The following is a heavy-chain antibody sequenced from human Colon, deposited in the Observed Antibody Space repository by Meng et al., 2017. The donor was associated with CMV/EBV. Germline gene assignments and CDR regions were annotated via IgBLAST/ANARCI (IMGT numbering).Heavy chain of an antibody. Sequence: GESLKISCAASGFTCSDYCMSWIRQAPGKGLEWVSYISGDGNIIYYSDSVRGRFISSRDNAKKSLSLQMHSLTAEDTAFYFCARVGHCDDSTAYYHDYWGQGTLVTVSS. J-gene: IGHJ4*02. V-gene: IGHV3-11*01. D-gene: IGHD3-22*01. CDR1: GFTCSDYC. CDR3: ARVGHCDDSTAYYHDY. CDR2: ISGDGNII.